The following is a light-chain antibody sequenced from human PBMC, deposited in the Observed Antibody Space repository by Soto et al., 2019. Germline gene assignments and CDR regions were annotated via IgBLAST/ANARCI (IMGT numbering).Light chain of an antibody. Sequence: QSVLTQPPCASGSPGQSVTISCTGTSSDVGGHNFVSWYQQHPGKAPKFLIYEVTKRPSGVPDRFSGSKSGITASLTVSGLQADDEAYYYCSAYAGNNNPVIFGGGTKLTVL. CDR3: SAYAGNNNPVI. CDR2: EVT. V-gene: IGLV2-8*01. J-gene: IGLJ2*01. CDR1: SSDVGGHNF.